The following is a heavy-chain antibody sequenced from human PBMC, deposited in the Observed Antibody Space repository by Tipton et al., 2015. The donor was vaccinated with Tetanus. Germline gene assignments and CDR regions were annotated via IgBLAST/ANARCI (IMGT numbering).Heavy chain of an antibody. J-gene: IGHJ5*02. V-gene: IGHV4-34*01. CDR3: ATSGGGHCGAKCLINFFDP. CDR2: IDHSGNT. D-gene: IGHD2-15*01. CDR1: GGSLNNYY. Sequence: TLSLTCAVDGGSLNNYYWAWFRQPPGKGLEWIGEIDHSGNTRYNPSLKSRLTISVDTSKDQFSLKLRPVTAADTAVYYCATSGGGHCGAKCLINFFDPWGQGTLVTVSS.